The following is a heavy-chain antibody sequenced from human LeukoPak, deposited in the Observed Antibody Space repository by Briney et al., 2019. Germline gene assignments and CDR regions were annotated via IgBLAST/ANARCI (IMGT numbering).Heavy chain of an antibody. CDR2: ISGSGGST. CDR3: ARGLGSNYPYYYYYGMDV. J-gene: IGHJ6*02. CDR1: GFTFSSYA. D-gene: IGHD4-4*01. V-gene: IGHV3-23*01. Sequence: GGSLRLSCAASGFTFSSYAMSWVRQAPGKGLEWVSAISGSGGSTYYADSVKGRFTISRDNSKNTLYLQMNSLRAEDTAVYYCARGLGSNYPYYYYYGMDVWGQGTTVTVSS.